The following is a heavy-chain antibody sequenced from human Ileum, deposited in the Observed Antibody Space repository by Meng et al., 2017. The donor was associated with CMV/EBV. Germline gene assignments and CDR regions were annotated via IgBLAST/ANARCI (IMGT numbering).Heavy chain of an antibody. D-gene: IGHD2-8*01. J-gene: IGHJ4*02. V-gene: IGHV3-23*01. CDR2: IGGSGDST. CDR3: AKDMVF. CDR1: GFTFSNYG. Sequence: WSLGVSCADCGFTFSNYGMSWVRQAPEKGLKWVSSIGGSGDSTYYSESVKGRFTISRDNFKSTLYLQMNSLRAEDTATYYCAKDMVFWGLGTLVTVSS.